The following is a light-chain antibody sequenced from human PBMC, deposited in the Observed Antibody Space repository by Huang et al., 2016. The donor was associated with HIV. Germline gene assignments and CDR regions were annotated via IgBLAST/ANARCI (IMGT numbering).Light chain of an antibody. CDR2: DAS. J-gene: IGKJ3*01. CDR3: QQRSSWQFT. Sequence: EIVLTQSPATLSLSPGERATLSCRASQSVSNYLACYQQRPGQAPRLLISDASNRATGIPARLSDRASGTDFTLTIGSLEPEEFAVYYCQQRSSWQFTFGPGTKVDIK. CDR1: QSVSNY. V-gene: IGKV3-11*01.